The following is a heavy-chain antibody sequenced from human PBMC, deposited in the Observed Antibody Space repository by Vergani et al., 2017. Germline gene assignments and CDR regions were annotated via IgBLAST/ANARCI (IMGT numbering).Heavy chain of an antibody. Sequence: QVQLQESGPGLVKSSETLSLTCSVSFDSIRNLYCNWIRQPPGKGLEWIGSIHYSENTNYNPSLKTRVTISVDTSKNQFSLTLTSVTAADTAVYYCTRDRIVGAAKWFDSWGQGTLVTVSS. V-gene: IGHV4-59*11. CDR2: IHYSENT. J-gene: IGHJ5*01. CDR3: TRDRIVGAAKWFDS. CDR1: FDSIRNLY. D-gene: IGHD1-26*01.